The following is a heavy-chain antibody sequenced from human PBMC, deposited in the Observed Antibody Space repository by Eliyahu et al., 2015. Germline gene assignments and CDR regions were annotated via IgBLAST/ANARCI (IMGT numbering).Heavy chain of an antibody. V-gene: IGHV1-2*02. J-gene: IGHJ5*02. CDR3: ARERSECSGGTCHRRTFDP. CDR2: INTNSGGT. CDR1: GYTFSGYY. Sequence: QVQLVQSGAEVKNPGASVKISCKASGYTFSGYYMHXARPAPGQGLDWMGGINTNSGGTHYAXNFQGRXTMTRDTSINTAYMELNRLRSDDTAVYYCARERSECSGGTCHRRTFDPWGQGTLVTVSS. D-gene: IGHD2-15*01.